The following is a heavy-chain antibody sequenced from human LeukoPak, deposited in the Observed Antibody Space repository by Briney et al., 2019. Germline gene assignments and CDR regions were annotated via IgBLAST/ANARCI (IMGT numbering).Heavy chain of an antibody. Sequence: SETLSLTCAVYGGSFSGYYWSWIRQPPGQGLEWIGEVNHSESPNYNPSLKRRVTISVDTSKNQFSLRLTSLTAADTAVYYCARHAPSSLWSSGRHWPWGQGTLVTVSS. CDR1: GGSFSGYY. CDR2: VNHSESP. V-gene: IGHV4-34*01. D-gene: IGHD3-10*01. CDR3: ARHAPSSLWSSGRHWP. J-gene: IGHJ5*02.